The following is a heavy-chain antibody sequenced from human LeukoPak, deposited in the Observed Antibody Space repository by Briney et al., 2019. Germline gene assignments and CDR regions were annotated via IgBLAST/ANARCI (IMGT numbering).Heavy chain of an antibody. CDR1: GFTFSSYS. D-gene: IGHD2-21*01. Sequence: GGSLRLSCVASGFTFSSYSMNWVRQAPGKGLEWVSYISSSSSTIYYADSVKGRFTISRDNAKNSLYLQMNSLRAEDTAVYYCARGRAYCGGDCYDYWGQGTLVTVSS. CDR2: ISSSSSTI. CDR3: ARGRAYCGGDCYDY. V-gene: IGHV3-48*01. J-gene: IGHJ4*02.